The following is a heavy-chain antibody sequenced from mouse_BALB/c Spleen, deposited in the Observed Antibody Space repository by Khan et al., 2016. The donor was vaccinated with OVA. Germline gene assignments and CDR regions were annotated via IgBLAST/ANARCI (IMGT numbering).Heavy chain of an antibody. CDR1: GYSFTDYT. J-gene: IGHJ3*01. D-gene: IGHD1-1*01. CDR3: SRGGYGGLAY. V-gene: IGHV1-18*01. CDR2: ITPYNVGT. Sequence: EVQLQQSGPELVKPGASVKISCKASGYSFTDYTMNWVKQSHGKNLEWIGLITPYNVGTNYNQKFKGKATLTVDQSSSTAHMELHSLQSEDSAVYDCSRGGYGGLAYWGQGTLVTVSA.